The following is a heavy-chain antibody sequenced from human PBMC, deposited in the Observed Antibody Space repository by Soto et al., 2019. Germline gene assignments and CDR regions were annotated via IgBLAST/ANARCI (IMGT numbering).Heavy chain of an antibody. CDR1: GYSIGSGYY. CDR2: IYHAGSV. V-gene: IGHV4-38-2*01. CDR3: ARTFDYYGMDV. Sequence: PSETLSLTCAVSGYSIGSGYYWACIRQSPGKGLEWIGSIYHAGSVYYNPSLNGRVALSMDTSKNHFSLKLTSVTAADTAVYYCARTFDYYGMDVWGQGTTVTVSS. J-gene: IGHJ6*02.